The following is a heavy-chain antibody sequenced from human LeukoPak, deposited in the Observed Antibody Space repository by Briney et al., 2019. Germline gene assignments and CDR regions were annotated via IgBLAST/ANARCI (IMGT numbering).Heavy chain of an antibody. J-gene: IGHJ4*02. CDR2: IIPIFGTA. CDR3: ARAGPGTYNYYFDY. Sequence: SVKVSCEASGGTFSSYAISWVRQAPGQGLEWMGGIIPIFGTANYAQKFQGRVTITADKSTSTAYMELSSLRSEDTAVYYCARAGPGTYNYYFDYWGQGTLVTVSS. V-gene: IGHV1-69*06. D-gene: IGHD5-24*01. CDR1: GGTFSSYA.